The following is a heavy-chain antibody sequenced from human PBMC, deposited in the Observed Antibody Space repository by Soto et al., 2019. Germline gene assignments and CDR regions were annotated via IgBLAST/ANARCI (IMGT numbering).Heavy chain of an antibody. D-gene: IGHD3-16*02. V-gene: IGHV4-31*03. CDR1: GGSISSGGYY. J-gene: IGHJ5*02. CDR2: IYYSGST. CDR3: ASTYDYIWGSYRFLNWFDP. Sequence: PSETLSLTCTVSGGSISSGGYYWSWIRQHPGKGLEWVGYIYYSGSTYYNPSLKSRVTISVDTSKNQFPLKLSSVTAADTAVYYCASTYDYIWGSYRFLNWFDPWGQGTLVTVSS.